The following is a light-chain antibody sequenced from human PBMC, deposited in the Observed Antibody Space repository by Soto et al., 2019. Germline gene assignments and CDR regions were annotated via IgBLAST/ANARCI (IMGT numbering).Light chain of an antibody. CDR2: GAS. V-gene: IGKV3-20*01. J-gene: IGKJ1*01. CDR1: QSVSSSY. CDR3: QQYGSSPET. Sequence: EIVLTQSPGTLSLSPGERATLSCRASQSVSSSYLAWYQQKPGQAPRLLIYGASSRATGIPDRFSGSGSGTDFTLTISRLEPEGFAVYYCQQYGSSPETFGQGTKVDI.